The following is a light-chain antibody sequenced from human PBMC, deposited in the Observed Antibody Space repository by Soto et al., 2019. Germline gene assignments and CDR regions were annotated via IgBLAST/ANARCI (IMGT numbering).Light chain of an antibody. CDR1: QSISSY. V-gene: IGKV1-39*01. J-gene: IGKJ2*01. CDR2: AAS. Sequence: DIQMTQSPSSLSASVGDRVTITCRASQSISSYLNWYQQKPGKAPKLLIYAASSLQSGVPSRFSGSGSGTEFTLTISSLQPEDFATYYCQQSYSTSPYTFGQGTKLEIQ. CDR3: QQSYSTSPYT.